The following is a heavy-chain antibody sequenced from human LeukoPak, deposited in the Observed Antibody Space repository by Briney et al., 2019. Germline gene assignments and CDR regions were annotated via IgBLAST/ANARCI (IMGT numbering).Heavy chain of an antibody. Sequence: SQTLSLTCTVSGGSISSGSYYWSWIRQPAGKGLEWIGRIYTSGSTNYNPSLKSRVTISVDTSKNQFSLKLSSVTVADTAVYYCARDKGTAVAGTWFDPWGQGTLVTVSS. V-gene: IGHV4-61*02. CDR1: GGSISSGSYY. J-gene: IGHJ5*02. CDR3: ARDKGTAVAGTWFDP. D-gene: IGHD6-19*01. CDR2: IYTSGST.